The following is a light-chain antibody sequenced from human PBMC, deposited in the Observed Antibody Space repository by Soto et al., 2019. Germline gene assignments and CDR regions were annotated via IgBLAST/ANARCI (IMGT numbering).Light chain of an antibody. CDR3: QQYVTTPIT. J-gene: IGKJ5*01. V-gene: IGKV3-20*01. CDR1: QSVSSN. Sequence: EIVLTQSPATLSLSPGERATLYCWASQSVSSNLAWYQQKPGQAPRLLIYGASSRATGIPDRISGSGSGTDFTLTISRLEPADFAVYYCQQYVTTPITFGQGTRLETK. CDR2: GAS.